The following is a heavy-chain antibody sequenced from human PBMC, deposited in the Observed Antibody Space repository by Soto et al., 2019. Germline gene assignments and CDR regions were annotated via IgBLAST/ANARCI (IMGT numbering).Heavy chain of an antibody. V-gene: IGHV4-30-4*01. J-gene: IGHJ4*02. D-gene: IGHD1-26*01. CDR3: ATESGSTYGYFDH. CDR2: ISNSGST. Sequence: SEPLSLTCTFSGGSVTSDGDYWNWIRQSRGKGLEWIGYISNSGSTGYNPSLKTRLSMSVDRSKNQFTLRLTSVTAADTAVYFCATESGSTYGYFDHWGQGTQVT. CDR1: GGSVTSDGDY.